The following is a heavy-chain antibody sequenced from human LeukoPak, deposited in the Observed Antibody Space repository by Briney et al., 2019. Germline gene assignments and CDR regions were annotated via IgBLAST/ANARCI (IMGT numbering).Heavy chain of an antibody. J-gene: IGHJ4*02. Sequence: GGSLRLSCAASGFTFSSYSMNWVRQAPGKGLEWVSSISSSSSYIYYADSVKGRFTISRDNAKNSLYLQMNSLRAEDTALYYCAKVSAGRGRYFDYWDQGTLVTVSS. CDR1: GFTFSSYS. CDR3: AKVSAGRGRYFDY. V-gene: IGHV3-21*04. CDR2: ISSSSSYI. D-gene: IGHD6-19*01.